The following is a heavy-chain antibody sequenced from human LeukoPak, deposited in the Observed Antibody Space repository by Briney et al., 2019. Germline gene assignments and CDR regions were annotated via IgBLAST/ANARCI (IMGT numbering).Heavy chain of an antibody. J-gene: IGHJ6*02. CDR1: GFTFDDYA. Sequence: GRSLRLSCAASGFTFDDYAMHWVRQAPGKGLEWVSGISWNSGSISYADSVKGRFTISRDNAKNSLYLQMNSLRAEDTALYYCAKDITFPNNYCSGGSCYASGGMDVWGQGTTVTVSS. D-gene: IGHD2-15*01. V-gene: IGHV3-9*01. CDR3: AKDITFPNNYCSGGSCYASGGMDV. CDR2: ISWNSGSI.